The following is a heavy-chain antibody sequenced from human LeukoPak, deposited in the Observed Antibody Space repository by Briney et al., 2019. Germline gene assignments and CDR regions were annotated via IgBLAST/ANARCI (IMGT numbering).Heavy chain of an antibody. D-gene: IGHD5-12*01. V-gene: IGHV1-69*13. J-gene: IGHJ4*02. Sequence: ASVTVSCKASGGTFSSYAISWVRQAPGQGLEWMGGIIPIFGTANYAQKFQGRVTITADESTSTAYMELSSLRSEDTAVYYCARDYGGGYDRHFDYWGQGTLVTVSS. CDR2: IIPIFGTA. CDR1: GGTFSSYA. CDR3: ARDYGGGYDRHFDY.